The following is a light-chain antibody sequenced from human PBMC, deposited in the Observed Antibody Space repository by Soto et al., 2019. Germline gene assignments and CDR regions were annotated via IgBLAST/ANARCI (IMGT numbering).Light chain of an antibody. Sequence: QSALTQPPSASGSPGQSVTISCTGTSSDVGGYNYVSWYQQHPGKAPKLMIYEVSKWPSGVPDRFSGSKSGNTASLTVSGLHAEDEADYYCTSDAGRKNLVFGGGTKLTVL. CDR3: TSDAGRKNLV. CDR1: SSDVGGYNY. CDR2: EVS. V-gene: IGLV2-8*01. J-gene: IGLJ2*01.